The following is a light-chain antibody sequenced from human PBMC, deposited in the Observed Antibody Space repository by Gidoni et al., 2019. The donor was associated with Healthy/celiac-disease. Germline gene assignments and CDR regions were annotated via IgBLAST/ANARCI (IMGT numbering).Light chain of an antibody. J-gene: IGKJ2*01. CDR2: GAS. V-gene: IGKV3-20*01. CDR3: QQYGSSPRYT. CDR1: QRVSSSY. Sequence: ETVLTQSPATLSLSPGERANLSCRASQRVSSSYLAWYQQKPGQAPRLLIYGASSRATGIPDRFSGSGSGTDFTLTISRLEPEDFAVYYCQQYGSSPRYTFGQGTKLEIK.